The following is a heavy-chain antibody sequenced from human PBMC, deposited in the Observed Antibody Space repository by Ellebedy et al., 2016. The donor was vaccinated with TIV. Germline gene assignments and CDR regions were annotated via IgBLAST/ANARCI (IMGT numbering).Heavy chain of an antibody. Sequence: MPSETLSLTCTVSGGSISSGDYYWSWIRQPPGKGLEWIGYIYYSGSTYYNPSLKSRVTISVDTSKNQFSLKLSSVTAADTAVYYCARAGRRATGTVDGFDYWGQGTLVTVSS. V-gene: IGHV4-30-4*01. J-gene: IGHJ4*02. CDR2: IYYSGST. D-gene: IGHD1-1*01. CDR3: ARAGRRATGTVDGFDY. CDR1: GGSISSGDYY.